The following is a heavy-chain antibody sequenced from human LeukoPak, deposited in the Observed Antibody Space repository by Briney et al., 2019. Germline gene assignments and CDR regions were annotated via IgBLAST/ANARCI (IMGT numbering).Heavy chain of an antibody. CDR2: ISYDGSNK. Sequence: GRSLRLSCAASGFTFSSYAMHWVRQAPGKGLEWVAVISYDGSNKYYADSVRGRFTISRDNSKNTLYLQMNSLRAEDTAVYYCARDGARSYRFIYYFDYWGQGTLVTVSS. CDR1: GFTFSSYA. V-gene: IGHV3-30*04. J-gene: IGHJ4*02. D-gene: IGHD1-26*01. CDR3: ARDGARSYRFIYYFDY.